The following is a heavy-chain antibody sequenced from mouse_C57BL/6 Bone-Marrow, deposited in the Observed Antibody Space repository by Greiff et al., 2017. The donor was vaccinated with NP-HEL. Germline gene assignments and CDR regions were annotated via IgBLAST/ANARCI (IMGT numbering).Heavy chain of an antibody. D-gene: IGHD1-1*01. CDR1: GYAFSSYW. J-gene: IGHJ2*01. CDR3: ARGITTVVAPFDY. V-gene: IGHV1-80*01. CDR2: IYPGDGDT. Sequence: QVQLQQSGAELVKPGASVKISCKASGYAFSSYWMNWVKQRPGKGLEWIGQIYPGDGDTNYNGKLKGKATLTADKSSSTAYMQLSSLTSEDSAVYFCARGITTVVAPFDYWGQGTTLTVSS.